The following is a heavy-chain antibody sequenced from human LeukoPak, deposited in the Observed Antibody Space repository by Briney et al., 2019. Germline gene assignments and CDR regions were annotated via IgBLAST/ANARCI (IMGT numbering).Heavy chain of an antibody. CDR3: VKTIVAFGGLIRGDASAT. V-gene: IGHV3-64D*06. D-gene: IGHD5-12*01. Sequence: GGSLRLSCAASGFSFNNYAVNWVRQAPGKGLEYVSGINSDGDNSHYADSAKGRFTISRDNSKNVLYLQLSSLRPEDTALYYCVKTIVAFGGLIRGDASATWGQGTMVTVSS. CDR2: INSDGDNS. J-gene: IGHJ3*02. CDR1: GFSFNNYA.